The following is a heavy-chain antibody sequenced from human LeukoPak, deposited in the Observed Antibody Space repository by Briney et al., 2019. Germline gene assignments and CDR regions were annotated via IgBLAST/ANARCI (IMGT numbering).Heavy chain of an antibody. J-gene: IGHJ4*02. CDR2: ISGSGGST. D-gene: IGHD3-22*01. CDR3: AKYYDSSGYFSYFDY. CDR1: GFTFSSSA. Sequence: PGGSLRLSCAASGFTFSSSAMSWVRQAPGKGLEWVSAISGSGGSTYYADSVKGRFTISRDNSKNTLYLQMNSLRAEDTAVYYCAKYYDSSGYFSYFDYWGQGTLVTVSS. V-gene: IGHV3-23*01.